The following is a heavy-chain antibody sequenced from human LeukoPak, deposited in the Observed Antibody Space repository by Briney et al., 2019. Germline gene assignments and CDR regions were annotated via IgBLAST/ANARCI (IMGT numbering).Heavy chain of an antibody. CDR2: INHSGST. CDR3: ASERFRYFDSVFDY. V-gene: IGHV4-4*02. D-gene: IGHD3-9*01. CDR1: GFSLSTSGMR. Sequence: SGPTLVNPTQTLTLTCTVSGFSLSTSGMRASWIRQPPGKGLEWIGEINHSGSTNYNPSLKSRVTISVDTSKNQFSLKLSSVTAADTAVYYCASERFRYFDSVFDYWGQGTLVTVSS. J-gene: IGHJ4*02.